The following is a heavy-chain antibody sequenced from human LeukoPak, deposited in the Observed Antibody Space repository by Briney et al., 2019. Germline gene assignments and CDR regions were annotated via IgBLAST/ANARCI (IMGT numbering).Heavy chain of an antibody. CDR2: IIPIFGTA. J-gene: IGHJ4*02. CDR1: GYTFTSYY. D-gene: IGHD6-25*01. Sequence: ASVKVSCKSSGYTFTSYYMHWVRQAPGQGLEWMGGIIPIFGTANYAQKFQGRVTITTDESTSTAYMELSSLRSEDTAVYYCARDPTPHSSDPPAFDYWGQGTLVTVSS. CDR3: ARDPTPHSSDPPAFDY. V-gene: IGHV1-69*05.